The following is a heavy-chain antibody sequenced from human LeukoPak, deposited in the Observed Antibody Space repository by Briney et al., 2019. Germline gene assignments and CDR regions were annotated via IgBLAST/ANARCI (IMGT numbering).Heavy chain of an antibody. V-gene: IGHV1-8*01. Sequence: SSVKVSCKASGYSFTSYDINWVRQATGQGLEWMGWMNPNSGNTGYAQKFQGRVTMTRNTSISTAYMELSSLRSEHTAVYYCARGLLAAAGLYYHYYYMDVGGKGTTVTVSS. CDR1: GYSFTSYD. J-gene: IGHJ6*03. D-gene: IGHD6-13*01. CDR3: ARGLLAAAGLYYHYYYMDV. CDR2: MNPNSGNT.